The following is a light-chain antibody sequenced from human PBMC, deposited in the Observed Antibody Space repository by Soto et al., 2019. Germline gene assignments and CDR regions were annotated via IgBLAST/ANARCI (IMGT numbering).Light chain of an antibody. J-gene: IGLJ3*02. CDR1: SSDVGGYNL. Sequence: QSALTQPRSVSGSPGQSVTISCTGTSSDVGGYNLVSWYQQHAGRAPKLVIYDVIKRPSGVPDRFSGSKSGNTAYLTISGLQVEDVADYYCCSYAGNSLGVFGGGTKLTVL. CDR2: DVI. CDR3: CSYAGNSLGV. V-gene: IGLV2-11*01.